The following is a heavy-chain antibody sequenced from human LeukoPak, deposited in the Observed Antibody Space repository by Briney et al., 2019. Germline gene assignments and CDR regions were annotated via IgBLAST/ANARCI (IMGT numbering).Heavy chain of an antibody. V-gene: IGHV3-66*04. Sequence: GGSLRLSCAASGFTFSTYLMSWVRQAPGKGLEWVSVIYSGGSTYYADSVKGRFTISRDNAKNTLYLQMNSLRAEDTAVYYCARLDDSSGYSFDYWGQGTLVTVSS. D-gene: IGHD3-22*01. CDR1: GFTFSTYL. CDR3: ARLDDSSGYSFDY. J-gene: IGHJ4*02. CDR2: IYSGGST.